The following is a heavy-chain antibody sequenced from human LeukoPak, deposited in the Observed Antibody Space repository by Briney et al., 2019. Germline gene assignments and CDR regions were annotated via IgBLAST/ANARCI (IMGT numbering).Heavy chain of an antibody. V-gene: IGHV4-34*01. Sequence: PSETLSLTCAVYGGSFSGYYWSWIRQLPGKGLGWIGEINHSGSTNYNPSLKSRVTISVDTSKNQFSLKLSSVTAADTAVYYCAADSSGSSFDYWGQGTLVTVSS. J-gene: IGHJ4*02. CDR1: GGSFSGYY. CDR2: INHSGST. D-gene: IGHD3-22*01. CDR3: AADSSGSSFDY.